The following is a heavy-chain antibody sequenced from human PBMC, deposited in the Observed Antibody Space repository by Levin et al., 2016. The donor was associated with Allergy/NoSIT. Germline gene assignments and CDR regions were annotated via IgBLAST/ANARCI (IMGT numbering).Heavy chain of an antibody. Sequence: WIRQPPGKGLEWVSAISGSGGSTYYADSVKGRFTISRDNSKNTLYLQMNSLRAEDTAVYYCAKAERGAAGYYDSSGYYRPPYYFDYWGQGTLVTVSS. CDR2: ISGSGGST. J-gene: IGHJ4*02. D-gene: IGHD3-22*01. CDR3: AKAERGAAGYYDSSGYYRPPYYFDY. V-gene: IGHV3-23*01.